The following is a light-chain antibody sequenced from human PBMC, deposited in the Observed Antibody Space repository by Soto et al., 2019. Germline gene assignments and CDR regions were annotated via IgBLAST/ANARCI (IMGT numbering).Light chain of an antibody. CDR1: QGIRND. CDR2: AAS. J-gene: IGKJ5*01. V-gene: IGKV1-6*01. CDR3: QQRSNWPPVIT. Sequence: AIQMTQSPSSLSASVGDRVTITCRASQGIRNDLGWYQQKPGKAPKLLIYAASSLQSGVPSRFSGSGSGTDFTLTISSLQPEDFAVYYCQQRSNWPPVITFGQGTRLEIK.